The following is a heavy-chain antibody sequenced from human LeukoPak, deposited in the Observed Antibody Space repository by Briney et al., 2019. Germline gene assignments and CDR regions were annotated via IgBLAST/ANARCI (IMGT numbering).Heavy chain of an antibody. CDR3: ARARPGIAVADYYFDY. CDR1: GFTFSSYG. CDR2: IRYDGSNK. V-gene: IGHV3-33*01. D-gene: IGHD6-19*01. Sequence: GGSLRLSCAASGFTFSSYGMHWVRQAPGKGLEWVAVIRYDGSNKYYADSVKGRFTISRDNSKNTLYLQMNSLRAEDTAGYYCARARPGIAVADYYFDYWGQGTLVTVSS. J-gene: IGHJ4*02.